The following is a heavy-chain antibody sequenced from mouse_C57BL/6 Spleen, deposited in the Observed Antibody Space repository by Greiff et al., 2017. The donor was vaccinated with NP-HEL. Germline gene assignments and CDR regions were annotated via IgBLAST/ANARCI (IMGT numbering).Heavy chain of an antibody. J-gene: IGHJ3*01. V-gene: IGHV1-50*01. CDR2: IDPSDSYT. CDR3: AGYGYDGTWFAY. CDR1: GYTFTSYW. Sequence: QVQLQQSGAELVKPGASVKLSCKASGYTFTSYWMQWVKQRPGQGLEWIGEIDPSDSYTNYNQKFKGKATLTVDTSSSTAYMQLSSLTSEDSAVYYCAGYGYDGTWFAYWGQGTLVTVSA. D-gene: IGHD2-2*01.